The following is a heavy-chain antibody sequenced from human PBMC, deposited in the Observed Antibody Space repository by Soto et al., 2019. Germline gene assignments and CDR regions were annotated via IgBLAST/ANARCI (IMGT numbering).Heavy chain of an antibody. CDR2: INSDGSST. CDR3: AKDPLRSYCGGDCYPY. D-gene: IGHD2-21*02. CDR1: GFTFNSYW. J-gene: IGHJ4*02. V-gene: IGHV3-74*01. Sequence: GGSLRLSCAASGFTFNSYWIHWVRQAPGKGLVWVSRINSDGSSTSYADSVKGRFTISRDNSKNTLYLQMNSLRAEDTAVYYCAKDPLRSYCGGDCYPYWGQGALVTVSS.